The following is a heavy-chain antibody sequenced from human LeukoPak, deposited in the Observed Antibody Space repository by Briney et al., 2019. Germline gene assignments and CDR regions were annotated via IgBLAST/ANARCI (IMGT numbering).Heavy chain of an antibody. CDR3: ARESYSSSDY. CDR2: INHSGST. J-gene: IGHJ4*02. V-gene: IGHV4-34*01. D-gene: IGHD6-6*01. CDR1: GGSFSGYY. Sequence: SETLSLTCAVYGGSFSGYYWSWIRQPPGKGLEWIGEINHSGSTNYNPSLKSRVIISVDTSKNQFSLKLSSVTAADTAVYYCARESYSSSDYWGQGTLVTVSS.